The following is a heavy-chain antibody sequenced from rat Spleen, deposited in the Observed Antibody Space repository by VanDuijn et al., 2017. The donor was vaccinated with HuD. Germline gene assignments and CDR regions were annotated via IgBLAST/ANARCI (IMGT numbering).Heavy chain of an antibody. J-gene: IGHJ3*01. CDR2: INSAGNT. CDR1: GYSISSAYR. Sequence: EVQLQESGPGLVKPSQSLSLTCSVTGYSISSAYRWNWIRKFPGNKLEWMGYINSAGNTNYNPSLKSRISISRDTSKNQFFLQVNSLSTEYTATYYCARSEGTHYYLPFADWGQGTLVTVSS. V-gene: IGHV3-3*01. D-gene: IGHD1-6*01. CDR3: ARSEGTHYYLPFAD.